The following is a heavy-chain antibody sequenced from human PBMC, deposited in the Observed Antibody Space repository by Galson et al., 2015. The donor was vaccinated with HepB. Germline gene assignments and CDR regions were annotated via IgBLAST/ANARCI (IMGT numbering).Heavy chain of an antibody. D-gene: IGHD3-10*01. CDR3: ARETGSRNYYYPTN. CDR1: GFTFSGCY. Sequence: SLRLSCAASGFTFSGCYMSWIRQAPGKGLEWVSYISNSAGYANYADSVKGRFAISRDNAKNSLYLQMNSLRAEDTAVYYCARETGSRNYYYPTNWGQGTLVTVSS. J-gene: IGHJ4*02. CDR2: ISNSAGYA. V-gene: IGHV3-11*05.